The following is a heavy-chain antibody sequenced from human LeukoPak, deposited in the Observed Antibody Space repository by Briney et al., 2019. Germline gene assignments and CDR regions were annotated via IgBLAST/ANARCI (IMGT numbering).Heavy chain of an antibody. V-gene: IGHV3-23*01. CDR3: AKATQGSVRPPYYYYYGMDV. J-gene: IGHJ6*02. D-gene: IGHD3-10*02. CDR2: ISGSGGST. Sequence: PGRSLRLSCAASGFTFSSYAMSWVRQAPGKGLEWVSAISGSGGSTYYADSVKGRFTISRDNSKNTLYLQMNSLRAEDTAVYYCAKATQGSVRPPYYYYYGMDVWGQGTMVTVSS. CDR1: GFTFSSYA.